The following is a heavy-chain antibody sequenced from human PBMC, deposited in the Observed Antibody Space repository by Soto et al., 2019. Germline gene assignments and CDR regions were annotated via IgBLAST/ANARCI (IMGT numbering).Heavy chain of an antibody. J-gene: IGHJ6*02. V-gene: IGHV1-18*01. Sequence: QVQLVQSGAEVKKPGASVKVSCKASGDSFTSYGISWVRQAPGQVLEWMGWISAYNVNTNYAQKLQGRVTMTTDTSKSTAYMELRSLRSDDTAVYYCARDGEGFWSGYKYYYGMDVWGQGTTVTVSS. CDR2: ISAYNVNT. CDR1: GDSFTSYG. CDR3: ARDGEGFWSGYKYYYGMDV. D-gene: IGHD3-3*01.